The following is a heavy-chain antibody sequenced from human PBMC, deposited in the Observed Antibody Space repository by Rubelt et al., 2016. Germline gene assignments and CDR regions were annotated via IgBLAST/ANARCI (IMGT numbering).Heavy chain of an antibody. J-gene: IGHJ6*02. CDR1: GFTFSSYA. V-gene: IGHV3-48*02. D-gene: IGHD1-1*01. Sequence: EVQLVESGGGLVQPGGSLRLSCAASGFTFSSYAMTWVRQAPGKGLEWVSYISSSSSTIYYADSVKGRFTISSDNDKNSLYLQMNSLRDEDTAGYYCAREWKDQREGMDVWGQGTTVTVSS. CDR2: ISSSSSTI. CDR3: AREWKDQREGMDV.